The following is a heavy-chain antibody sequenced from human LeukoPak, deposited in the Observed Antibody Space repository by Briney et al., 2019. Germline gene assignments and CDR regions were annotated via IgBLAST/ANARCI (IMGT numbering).Heavy chain of an antibody. CDR1: GYTFTGYY. CDR2: INPNSGGT. V-gene: IGHV1-2*02. Sequence: ASVKVSCKASGYTFTGYYMHWVRQAPGQGLEWMGWINPNSGGTNYAQKFQGRVTMTRDTSISTAYMELSRLRSDDTAVYYCARDLDGYISPFDYWGQGTLVTVSS. CDR3: ARDLDGYISPFDY. J-gene: IGHJ4*02. D-gene: IGHD5-24*01.